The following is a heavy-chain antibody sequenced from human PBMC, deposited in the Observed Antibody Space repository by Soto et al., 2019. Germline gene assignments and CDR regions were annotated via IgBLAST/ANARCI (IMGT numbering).Heavy chain of an antibody. J-gene: IGHJ5*02. CDR1: GGTFSTYT. V-gene: IGHV1-69*08. CDR3: AGDPDSHYNDSHASSYP. CDR2: IIPIIGII. D-gene: IGHD4-4*01. Sequence: QVQLVQSGAEVKKPGSSVKVFCKASGGTFSTYTITWVRQAPGQGLEWMGRIIPIIGIINYAQKFQGRVTISADKFTGTAYMELTGLRSDDTAAYYCAGDPDSHYNDSHASSYPWGQGTLVTVSS.